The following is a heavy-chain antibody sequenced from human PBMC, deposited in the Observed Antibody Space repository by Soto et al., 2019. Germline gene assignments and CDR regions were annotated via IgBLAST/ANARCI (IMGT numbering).Heavy chain of an antibody. J-gene: IGHJ4*02. D-gene: IGHD1-26*01. Sequence: EVHLVESGGGLVESGGSLRLSCAASGFTFSGYNLNWVRQAPGKGPEWVSFISSSGTYTYFADSVKGRFIISRDNAKNSLYLQMNSLRAEDTAMYYCASDVGGSLPSYFHNWGQGTLVTVFS. CDR1: GFTFSGYN. CDR3: ASDVGGSLPSYFHN. V-gene: IGHV3-21*01. CDR2: ISSSGTYT.